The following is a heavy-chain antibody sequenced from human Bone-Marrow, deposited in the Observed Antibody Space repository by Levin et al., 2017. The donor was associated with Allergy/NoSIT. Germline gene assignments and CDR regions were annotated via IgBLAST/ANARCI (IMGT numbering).Heavy chain of an antibody. D-gene: IGHD3-16*02. V-gene: IGHV3-30-3*01. CDR1: GFTFSNYA. Sequence: GGSLRLSCAASGFTFSNYALHWVRQAPGKGLEWVAVISYDGSNNYYADSVKGRFTISRDTSKNTLYLQMNTLRTEDTAVYYCARGGNYDYIWGTYRPMTIDYWGQGTLVTFSS. J-gene: IGHJ4*02. CDR3: ARGGNYDYIWGTYRPMTIDY. CDR2: ISYDGSNN.